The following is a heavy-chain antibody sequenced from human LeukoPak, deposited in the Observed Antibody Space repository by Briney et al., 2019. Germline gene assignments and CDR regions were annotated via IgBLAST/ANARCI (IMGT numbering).Heavy chain of an antibody. CDR1: GFTFSSHG. CDR2: IKQDGSEK. D-gene: IGHD6-19*01. Sequence: GGSLRLSCGASGFTFSSHGMSWVRQAPGKGLEWVANIKQDGSEKYYVDSVKGRFTISRDNAKNSLYLQMNSLRAEDTAVYYCAREGDPVAGFEYFQHWGQGTLVTVSS. J-gene: IGHJ1*01. CDR3: AREGDPVAGFEYFQH. V-gene: IGHV3-7*01.